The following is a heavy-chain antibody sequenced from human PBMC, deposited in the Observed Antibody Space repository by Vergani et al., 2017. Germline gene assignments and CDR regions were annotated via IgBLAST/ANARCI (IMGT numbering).Heavy chain of an antibody. CDR1: GFIFSDYY. CDR2: ISDGGETK. J-gene: IGHJ5*02. D-gene: IGHD1/OR15-1a*01. Sequence: QVQLVASGGGLVRPGGSLRLSCAASGFIFSDYYMTWLRQTPGKGLEWLTHISDGGETKMYAESLKGRFTVSRDNTKNLLILQMKTLKVDDTATYYCGRKQSPASLMDKPIDIWGQGTLVTV. CDR3: GRKQSPASLMDKPIDI. V-gene: IGHV3-11*01.